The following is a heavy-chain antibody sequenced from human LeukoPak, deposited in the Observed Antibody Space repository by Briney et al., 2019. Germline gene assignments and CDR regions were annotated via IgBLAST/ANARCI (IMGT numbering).Heavy chain of an antibody. CDR2: TKSDGSEK. Sequence: QPGGSLRLSCTASGFTFAGYWMTWVRHPPGKGLEWVANTKSDGSEKYYVDSVKGRFTVSRDSTKNSLSLQLNSLRAEDTAVYYCAKLSEYSFDSRGQGTQVTVSS. J-gene: IGHJ4*02. D-gene: IGHD6-6*01. CDR1: GFTFAGYW. V-gene: IGHV3-7*02. CDR3: AKLSEYSFDS.